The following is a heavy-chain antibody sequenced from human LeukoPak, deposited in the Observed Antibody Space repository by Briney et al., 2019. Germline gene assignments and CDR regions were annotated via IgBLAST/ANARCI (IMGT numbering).Heavy chain of an antibody. J-gene: IGHJ2*01. Sequence: PSETLSLACAVYGGSFSGYYWSWIRQPPGKGLEWIGEINHSGSTNYNPSFKSRVTISVDTSKNQFSLKLSSVTAADTAVYYCARVLPNYDSSGYRSYWYFDLWGRGTLVTVSS. CDR1: GGSFSGYY. D-gene: IGHD3-22*01. CDR3: ARVLPNYDSSGYRSYWYFDL. CDR2: INHSGST. V-gene: IGHV4-34*01.